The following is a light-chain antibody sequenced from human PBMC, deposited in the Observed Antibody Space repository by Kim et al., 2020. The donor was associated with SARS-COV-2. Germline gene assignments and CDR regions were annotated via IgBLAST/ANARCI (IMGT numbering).Light chain of an antibody. CDR1: QGISHF. CDR2: ATS. V-gene: IGKV1-16*01. Sequence: AAGGDRVTITLRGGQGISHFLALFQQKPGEAPQSLIYATSSLQSGVPSRFSGSGSGTDFTLTISSLQPEDFATYYCHHYHSYPLTFGGGTKVDIK. J-gene: IGKJ4*01. CDR3: HHYHSYPLT.